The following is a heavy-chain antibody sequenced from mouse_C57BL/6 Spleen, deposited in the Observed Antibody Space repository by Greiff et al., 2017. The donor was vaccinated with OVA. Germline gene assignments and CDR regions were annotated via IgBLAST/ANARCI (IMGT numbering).Heavy chain of an antibody. J-gene: IGHJ3*01. Sequence: QVQLKQSGTELVKPGASVKLSCKASGYTFTSYWMHWVKQRPGQGLEWIGNINPSNGGTNYNEKFKSKATLTVDKSSSTAYMQLSSLTSEDSAVYYCARSGDYDERAWFAYWGQGTLVTVSA. CDR2: INPSNGGT. CDR1: GYTFTSYW. CDR3: ARSGDYDERAWFAY. D-gene: IGHD2-4*01. V-gene: IGHV1-53*01.